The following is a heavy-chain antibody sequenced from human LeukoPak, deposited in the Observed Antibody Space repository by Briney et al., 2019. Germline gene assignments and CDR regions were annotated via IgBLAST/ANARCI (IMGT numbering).Heavy chain of an antibody. CDR2: INPNTGSV. D-gene: IGHD3-9*01. Sequence: GASVKVSCKASGYTFTSYGISWVRQAPGQGLEWMGWINPNTGSVGNAQKFQGRVTTTRDTSISTAYMELSRLTSDDAAFYYCARGPRITIFRGAFDIWGQGTMVTVSS. CDR3: ARGPRITIFRGAFDI. V-gene: IGHV1-2*02. CDR1: GYTFTSYG. J-gene: IGHJ3*02.